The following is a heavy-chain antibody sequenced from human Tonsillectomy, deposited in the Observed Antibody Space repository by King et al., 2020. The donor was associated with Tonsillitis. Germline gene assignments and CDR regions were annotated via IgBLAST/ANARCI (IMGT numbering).Heavy chain of an antibody. CDR2: VYASGGT. CDR3: ARDLSSRTWYGGDRYSGMDY. V-gene: IGHV4-4*07. CDR1: GGSISSYY. D-gene: IGHD6-13*01. Sequence: QLQESGPGLVKPSETLSLTCSVSGGSISSYYWSWIRQPAGKGLEWIGRVYASGGTNYNPSLKSRVTMSVDTSKSQFSLQLTSVTAADPAVYYCARDLSSRTWYGGDRYSGMDYWGQGTPVTVSS. J-gene: IGHJ6*02.